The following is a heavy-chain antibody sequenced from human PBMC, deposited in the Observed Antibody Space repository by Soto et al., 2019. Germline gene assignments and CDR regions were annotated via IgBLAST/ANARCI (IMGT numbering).Heavy chain of an antibody. CDR2: VNPDNHNT. D-gene: IGHD4-17*01. J-gene: IGHJ4*02. CDR1: GYRFPSFG. Sequence: QVQLVQSGPEVKKPGASVKVSCEVSGYRFPSFGINWVRQAPGQGLEWVGWVNPDNHNTNYAQNLQHRVSLTTDTPTNTAFLDLSDLTSDDTAVYYCARVLFGDAFDYWGQGTLVTVSS. CDR3: ARVLFGDAFDY. V-gene: IGHV1-18*01.